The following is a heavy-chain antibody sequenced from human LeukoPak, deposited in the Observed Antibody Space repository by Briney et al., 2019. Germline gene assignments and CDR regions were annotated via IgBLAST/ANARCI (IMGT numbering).Heavy chain of an antibody. CDR2: INHSGST. CDR1: GGSFSGYY. D-gene: IGHD3-10*01. Sequence: SETLSLTCAVYGGSFSGYYWSWIRQPPGKGLEWIGEINHSGSTNYNPSLKSRVTVSVDTSKNQFSLKLSSVTAADTAVYYCARGGVLLWSGEFTLNWFDPWGQGTLVTVSS. J-gene: IGHJ5*02. V-gene: IGHV4-34*01. CDR3: ARGGVLLWSGEFTLNWFDP.